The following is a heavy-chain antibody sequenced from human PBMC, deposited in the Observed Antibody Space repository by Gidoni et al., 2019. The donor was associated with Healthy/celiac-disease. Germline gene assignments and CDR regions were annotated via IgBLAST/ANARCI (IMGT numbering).Heavy chain of an antibody. Sequence: VQQVQSGAEVKKPGDWGKAAGKASGGILSSFTISWVRPATGQGLEWMGRIIPILCIANYAQKFQGRVTITADKSTGTAYMELSSLRSEDPAVYYCARDGYYYDSSGYFGYWGQGPLVTVSS. CDR1: GGILSSFT. J-gene: IGHJ4*02. CDR2: IIPILCIA. CDR3: ARDGYYYDSSGYFGY. V-gene: IGHV1-69*08. D-gene: IGHD3-22*01.